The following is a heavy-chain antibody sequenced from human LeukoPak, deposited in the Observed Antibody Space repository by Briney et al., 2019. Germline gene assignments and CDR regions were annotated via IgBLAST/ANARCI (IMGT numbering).Heavy chain of an antibody. CDR2: IYYSGST. V-gene: IGHV4-59*08. CDR1: GFTFSDHY. D-gene: IGHD3-22*01. CDR3: ARLGGWSGYYYESSGYYWIDY. J-gene: IGHJ4*02. Sequence: LRLSCAASGFTFSDHYMDWVRQAPGKGREWIGYIYYSGSTNYNPSLKSRVTISVDTSKNQFSLKLSDLAAPHTAGYYLARLGGWSGYYYESSGYYWIDYWGQGTLVTVSS.